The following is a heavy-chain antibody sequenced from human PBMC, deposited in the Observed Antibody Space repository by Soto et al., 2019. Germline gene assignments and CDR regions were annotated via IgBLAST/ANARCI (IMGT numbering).Heavy chain of an antibody. V-gene: IGHV3-21*01. CDR3: ARDPTPISSSSDY. D-gene: IGHD6-6*01. J-gene: IGHJ4*02. Sequence: GSLRLSCATSGFTFSSYAMSWVRQAPGKGLEWVSSISSSGSCIYYADSVKGRFTISRDNAKNSLYLQMNSLRAEDTAVYYCARDPTPISSSSDYWGQGTLVTVSS. CDR1: GFTFSSYA. CDR2: ISSSGSCI.